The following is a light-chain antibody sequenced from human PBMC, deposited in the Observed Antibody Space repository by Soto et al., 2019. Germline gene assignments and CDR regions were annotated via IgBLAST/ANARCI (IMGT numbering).Light chain of an antibody. V-gene: IGKV1-5*01. J-gene: IGKJ1*01. CDR1: QSISSW. CDR3: QQYNSYSVT. Sequence: DIQMTQSPSTLSASVGDRVTITCRASQSISSWLAWYQQKPGKAPKLLIYDASSLESGVPSSFSGSGSGTEFTLTISSLQPDDFATYYCQQYNSYSVTFGQGTKVEIK. CDR2: DAS.